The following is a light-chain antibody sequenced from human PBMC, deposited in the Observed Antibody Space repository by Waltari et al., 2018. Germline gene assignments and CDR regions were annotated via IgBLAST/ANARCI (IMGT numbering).Light chain of an antibody. CDR3: QHYGSAPPYT. CDR2: AAS. V-gene: IGKV3-20*01. Sequence: EVVLTQSPGTLSLSPGQTATLSCWASQSVSSSFLAWYQQRPGQAPRLLIYAASKRATGISDRFSGSGSGTDFTLTISSLESEDFAVYYCQHYGSAPPYTFGQGTKLEIK. J-gene: IGKJ2*01. CDR1: QSVSSSF.